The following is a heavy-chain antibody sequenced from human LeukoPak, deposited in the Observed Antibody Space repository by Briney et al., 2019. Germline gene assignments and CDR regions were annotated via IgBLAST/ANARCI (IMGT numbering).Heavy chain of an antibody. D-gene: IGHD1-26*01. V-gene: IGHV3-21*01. J-gene: IGHJ4*02. CDR2: VSTSSSYI. Sequence: GGSLRLSCAASGFTFSSYSMNWVRQAPGKGLEWVSSVSTSSSYIYYADSVRGRFTISRDNAKSSLYLQMNSLRAEDTAVYYCASEQSGNYYRPFDSWGQGTLVTVSS. CDR1: GFTFSSYS. CDR3: ASEQSGNYYRPFDS.